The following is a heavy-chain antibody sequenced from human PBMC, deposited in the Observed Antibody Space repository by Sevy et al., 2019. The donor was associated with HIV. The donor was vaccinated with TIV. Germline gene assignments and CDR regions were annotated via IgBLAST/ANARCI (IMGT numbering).Heavy chain of an antibody. CDR1: GFTFNKYN. Sequence: GGSLRLSCAASGFTFNKYNMDWVRQAPGKGLEWVSTITGYSTDIYYADSVKGRFTISRDDAKNSLYLQMNGLRAEDTAIYYCARAEQTYFFDYWGQGTLVTVSS. CDR3: ARAEQTYFFDY. J-gene: IGHJ4*02. CDR2: ITGYSTDI. V-gene: IGHV3-21*06.